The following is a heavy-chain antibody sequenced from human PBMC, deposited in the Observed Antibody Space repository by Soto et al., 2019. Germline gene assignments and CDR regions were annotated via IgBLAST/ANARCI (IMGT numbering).Heavy chain of an antibody. CDR3: TKPMAICTNGVCYMYYFDY. CDR2: ISYDGSNK. J-gene: IGHJ4*02. V-gene: IGHV3-30*18. D-gene: IGHD2-8*01. CDR1: GFTFSSYG. Sequence: QVQLVESGGGVVQPGRSLRLSCAASGFTFSSYGMHWVRQAPGKGLEWVAVISYDGSNKYYADSVKGRFTISRDNSNNTLYLQMNSLRAEDTAVYYRTKPMAICTNGVCYMYYFDYWGQGTLVTVSS.